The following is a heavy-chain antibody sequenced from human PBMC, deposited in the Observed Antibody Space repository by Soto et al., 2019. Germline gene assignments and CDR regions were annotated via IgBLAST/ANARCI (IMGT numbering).Heavy chain of an antibody. V-gene: IGHV5-51*01. D-gene: IGHD6-13*01. CDR1: GYSFNSYW. CDR3: ARHGEAAGTLSRFDP. Sequence: GESLKISCKGSGYSFNSYWIGWVRQMPGKSLEWMGIIYPGDSDTRYSPSFQGQVTISADKSISTAYLQWTSLKASDTAMYYCARHGEAAGTLSRFDPWGQGTLVTVSS. CDR2: IYPGDSDT. J-gene: IGHJ5*02.